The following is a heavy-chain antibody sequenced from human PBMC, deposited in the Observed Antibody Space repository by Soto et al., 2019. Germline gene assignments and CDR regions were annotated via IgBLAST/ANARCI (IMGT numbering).Heavy chain of an antibody. V-gene: IGHV4-59*01. CDR3: AREGYCSGGSCSTHAFDI. CDR2: IYYSGST. D-gene: IGHD2-15*01. J-gene: IGHJ3*02. CDR1: GGSISSYY. Sequence: QVQLQESGPGLVKPSETLSLTCTVSGGSISSYYWSWIRQPPGKGLEWIGYIYYSGSTNYNLSLKSRVTISVDTSKNQFSLKLSSVTAADTAVYYCAREGYCSGGSCSTHAFDIWGQGTMVTVSS.